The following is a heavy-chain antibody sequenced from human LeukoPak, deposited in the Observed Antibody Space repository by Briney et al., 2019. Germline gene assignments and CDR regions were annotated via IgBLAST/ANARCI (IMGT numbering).Heavy chain of an antibody. J-gene: IGHJ4*02. V-gene: IGHV3-30*02. D-gene: IGHD1-26*01. Sequence: PGGSLRLSCAASGFTFSSYGMHWVRQAPGKGLEWVAFIRYDGSNKYYADSVKGRFTISRDNSKNTLYLQMNSLRAEDTAVYYCAKDLERGSYFLLVSVRFGPIDYWGQGTLVTVSS. CDR3: AKDLERGSYFLLVSVRFGPIDY. CDR2: IRYDGSNK. CDR1: GFTFSSYG.